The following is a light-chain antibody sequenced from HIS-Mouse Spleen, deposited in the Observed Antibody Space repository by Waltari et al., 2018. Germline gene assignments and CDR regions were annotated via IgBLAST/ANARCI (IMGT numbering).Light chain of an antibody. J-gene: IGKJ4*01. CDR2: WAS. CDR3: EHYYSTPLT. V-gene: IGKV4-1*01. Sequence: DIVMTQSPDSLAVSLGERPTINCKSSQSVLYISNNKNYLAWYQQKPGQPPMLLIYWASTRGSGVPDRFTGSGSGTDFTLTISGLHAEDVAVYCCEHYYSTPLTFGGGTKVEIK. CDR1: QSVLYISNNKNY.